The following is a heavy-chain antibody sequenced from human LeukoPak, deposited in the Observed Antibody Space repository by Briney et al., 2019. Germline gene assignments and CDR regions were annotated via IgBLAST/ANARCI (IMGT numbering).Heavy chain of an antibody. CDR3: ARNKYYYGSGNYGVPNWFDP. V-gene: IGHV4-39*01. J-gene: IGHJ5*02. CDR2: IYYSGST. Sequence: SETLSPTCTVSGVSISSNSYYWGWIRQPPGKGLEWIGSIYYSGSTYYNPSLKSRVTISVDTSKNQFSLKLSSVTAADTAVYYCARNKYYYGSGNYGVPNWFDPWGQGTVVTVSS. D-gene: IGHD3-10*01. CDR1: GVSISSNSYY.